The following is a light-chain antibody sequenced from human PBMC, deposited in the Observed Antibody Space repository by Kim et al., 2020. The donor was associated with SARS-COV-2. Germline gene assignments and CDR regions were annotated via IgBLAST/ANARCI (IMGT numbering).Light chain of an antibody. CDR2: WAA. Sequence: ATIYCKYSQSVLYSSNNKSYVAGYQKRPGKPPKLVIYWAATRESGVPDRFSGSGYGTEFTLTSRSLQAEDVAVYYCQQDYSSPRTFGQGTKVEIK. CDR3: QQDYSSPRT. V-gene: IGKV4-1*01. CDR1: QSVLYSSNNKSY. J-gene: IGKJ1*01.